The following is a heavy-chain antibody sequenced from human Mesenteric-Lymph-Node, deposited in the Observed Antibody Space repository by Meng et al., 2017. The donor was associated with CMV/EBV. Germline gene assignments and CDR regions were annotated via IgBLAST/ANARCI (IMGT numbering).Heavy chain of an antibody. CDR2: INPNNGAT. Sequence: SGYTFTGYFMHRVRQAPGQGPEWMGRINPNNGATQYAQKFQGRVTMTRDTSTNTAYMELTSLRSDDTAVYYCARDYYDSGSYYNYDYWGQGTLVTVSS. V-gene: IGHV1-2*06. D-gene: IGHD3-10*01. CDR3: ARDYYDSGSYYNYDY. CDR1: GYTFTGYF. J-gene: IGHJ4*02.